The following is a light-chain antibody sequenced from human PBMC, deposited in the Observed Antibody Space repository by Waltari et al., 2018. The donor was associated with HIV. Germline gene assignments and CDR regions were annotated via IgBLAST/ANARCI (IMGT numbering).Light chain of an antibody. CDR1: SGGPPSHC. J-gene: IGLJ2*01. CDR3: QSYDSSNNVV. Sequence: FMLTQTNSLSDSQGKTVPISFPPSSGGPPSHCAQWYQQRPGSSPTTVIYEHNQRPSGVPDRFAGSIDSSSNSASLTISGLKTEDEADYYCQSYDSSNNVVFGGGTKLSVL. V-gene: IGLV6-57*01. CDR2: EHN.